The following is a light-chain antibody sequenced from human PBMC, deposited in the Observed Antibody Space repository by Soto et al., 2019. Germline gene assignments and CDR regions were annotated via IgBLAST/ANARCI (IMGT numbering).Light chain of an antibody. V-gene: IGLV2-14*01. CDR1: SSDVGGYNY. J-gene: IGLJ3*02. CDR2: EVS. CDR3: SSYTSSSTRV. Sequence: QSALTQPASVSGSPGQSITISCTVTSSDVGGYNYVSWYQQHPGKAPKLMIYEVSNRPSGVSNRFSGSKSGNTASLTISGLQAVDEADYYCSSYTSSSTRVFGGGTKLNVL.